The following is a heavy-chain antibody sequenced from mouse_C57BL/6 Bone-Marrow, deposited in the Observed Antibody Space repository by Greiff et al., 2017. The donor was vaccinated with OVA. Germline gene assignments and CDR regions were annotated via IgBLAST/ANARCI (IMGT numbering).Heavy chain of an antibody. J-gene: IGHJ4*01. CDR1: GFTFSSYA. Sequence: EVMLVESGEGLVKPGGSLKLSCAASGFTFSSYAMSWVRQTPEKRLAWVAYISSGGDYIYYADTVKGRFTISRDNARNTLYLQMSSLKSEDTAMYYCTRDIFYYAMDYWGQGTSVTVSS. CDR3: TRDIFYYAMDY. V-gene: IGHV5-9-1*02. CDR2: ISSGGDYI.